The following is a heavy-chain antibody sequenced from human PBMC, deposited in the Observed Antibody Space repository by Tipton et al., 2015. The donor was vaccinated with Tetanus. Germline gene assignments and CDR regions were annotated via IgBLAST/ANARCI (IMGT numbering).Heavy chain of an antibody. CDR2: TYGDGST. CDR1: GFSVSRKC. CDR3: ARDYPDFDY. J-gene: IGHJ4*02. V-gene: IGHV3-53*01. Sequence: VQLVQSGGGLIQPGGSLRLSCAASGFSVSRKCMTWVRQAPGKGLEWVSLTYGDGSTYYADSVKGRFTISRDNSKNTLYLQMSNLRAEDTAVYYCARDYPDFDYWGQGTLVTVSS. D-gene: IGHD3-16*02.